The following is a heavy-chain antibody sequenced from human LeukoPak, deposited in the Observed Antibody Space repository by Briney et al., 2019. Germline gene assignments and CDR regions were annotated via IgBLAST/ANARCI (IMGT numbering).Heavy chain of an antibody. V-gene: IGHV3-15*01. CDR3: TTDLTVLLWFGEFPPGDY. D-gene: IGHD3-10*01. Sequence: GGSLRLSCAASGFTFSNAWMSWVRQAPGKGLEWVGRIKSKTDGGTTDYAAPVKGRFTISRDDSKNTLYLQMNSLKTEDTAVYYCTTDLTVLLWFGEFPPGDYWGQGTLVTVSS. CDR2: IKSKTDGGTT. CDR1: GFTFSNAW. J-gene: IGHJ4*02.